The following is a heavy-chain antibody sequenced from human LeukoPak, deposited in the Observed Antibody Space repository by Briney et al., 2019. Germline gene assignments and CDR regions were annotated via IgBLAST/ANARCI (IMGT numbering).Heavy chain of an antibody. Sequence: GRSLRLSCAASGFTFSSYAMHWVRQAPGKGLEWVAVISYDGSNKYYADSVKGRFTISRDNSKNTLYLQMNSLRAEDTAVYYCARDLPITMVRGVTFYYYYGMDVWGQGTMVTVS. D-gene: IGHD3-10*01. CDR3: ARDLPITMVRGVTFYYYYGMDV. J-gene: IGHJ6*02. V-gene: IGHV3-30-3*01. CDR1: GFTFSSYA. CDR2: ISYDGSNK.